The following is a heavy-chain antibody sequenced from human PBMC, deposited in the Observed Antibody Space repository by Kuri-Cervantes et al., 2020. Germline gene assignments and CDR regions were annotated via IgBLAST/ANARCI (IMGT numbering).Heavy chain of an antibody. Sequence: ASVKVSCKASGYTFTSYGISWVRQAPGQGLEWMGWISAYTGNTNYAQKLQGRVTMTTDTSTSTAYMELRSLRSDDTAVYYCARDYDFWRQEIHPLDYWGQGTLVTVSS. J-gene: IGHJ4*02. CDR2: ISAYTGNT. CDR3: ARDYDFWRQEIHPLDY. V-gene: IGHV1-18*01. CDR1: GYTFTSYG. D-gene: IGHD3-3*01.